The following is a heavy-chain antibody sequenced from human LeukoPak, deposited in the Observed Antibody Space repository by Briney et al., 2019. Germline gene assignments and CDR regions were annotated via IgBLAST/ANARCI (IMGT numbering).Heavy chain of an antibody. CDR1: GFTFSSYW. CDR2: IKQDGSEK. V-gene: IGHV3-7*01. Sequence: GGSLRLSCAASGFTFSSYWMSWVRQAPGKGLEWVANIKQDGSEKYYVDSVKGRFTISRDNAKNSLYLQMNSLRAEDTAVYYCAREALRFLECFDYWGQGTLVTVSS. J-gene: IGHJ4*02. CDR3: AREALRFLECFDY. D-gene: IGHD3-3*01.